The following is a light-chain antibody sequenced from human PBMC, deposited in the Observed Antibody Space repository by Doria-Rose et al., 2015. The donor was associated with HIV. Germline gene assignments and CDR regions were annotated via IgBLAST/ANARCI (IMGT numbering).Light chain of an antibody. CDR1: QGISNF. CDR2: AAS. J-gene: IGKJ4*01. CDR3: QSYNSAPLT. V-gene: IGKV1-27*01. Sequence: DIQMTQSPSSLSASVGDRVTITCRASQGISNFLAWYQQKPGRVPKLLIYAASTLQSGVPSRFSGSGSGTDFSLTISTLQPEDVAIYYCQSYNSAPLTFGGGTKEEIK.